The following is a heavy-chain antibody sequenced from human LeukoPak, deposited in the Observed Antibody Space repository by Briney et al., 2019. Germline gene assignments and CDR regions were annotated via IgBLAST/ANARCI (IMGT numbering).Heavy chain of an antibody. Sequence: PGGSLRLFCAASGFTFSSYWMSWVRQAPGKGLEWVANIKQDGSEKYYVDSVKGRFTISRDNAKNSLYLQMNSLRAEDTAVYYCARDLWFGELSNFDYWGQGTLVTVSS. CDR2: IKQDGSEK. V-gene: IGHV3-7*01. CDR1: GFTFSSYW. CDR3: ARDLWFGELSNFDY. J-gene: IGHJ4*02. D-gene: IGHD3-10*01.